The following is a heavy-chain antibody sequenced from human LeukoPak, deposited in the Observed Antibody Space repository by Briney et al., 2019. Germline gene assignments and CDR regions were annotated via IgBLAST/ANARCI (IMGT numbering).Heavy chain of an antibody. CDR3: ARDRLAGINWFDP. Sequence: NPGGSLRLSCAASGFTFSSYSMNWVRQAPGKGLEWVSSISSSSSYIYYADSVKGRFTISRDNAKNSLYLQMNSLRAEDTAVYYCARDRLAGINWFDPWGQGTLVTICS. J-gene: IGHJ5*02. CDR1: GFTFSSYS. D-gene: IGHD6-19*01. CDR2: ISSSSSYI. V-gene: IGHV3-21*01.